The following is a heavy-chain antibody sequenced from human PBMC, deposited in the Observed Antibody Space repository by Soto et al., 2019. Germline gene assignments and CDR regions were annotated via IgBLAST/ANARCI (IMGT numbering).Heavy chain of an antibody. CDR3: ALQDRGY. D-gene: IGHD2-15*01. Sequence: SETLSLTCSVSGGSISNSSYLWGWVRQPPGKGLQWIGSVSHIGSTNYNPSLKSRLTISVDTSKTQSSLKLSSVTAADTAVYYCALQDRGYWGQGTLVTLSS. CDR2: VSHIGST. CDR1: GGSISNSSYL. V-gene: IGHV4-39*07. J-gene: IGHJ4*02.